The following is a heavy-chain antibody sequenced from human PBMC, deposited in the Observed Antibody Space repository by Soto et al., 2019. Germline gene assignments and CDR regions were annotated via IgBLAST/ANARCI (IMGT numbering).Heavy chain of an antibody. CDR3: ARVTSGSFNFDY. D-gene: IGHD1-26*01. Sequence: ASVKVSCKASGYTFTSYGISWVRQAPGQGLEWMGWISTYNGNTNYAQKLQGRVTMTTDTSTTTAYMELRSLRSDDTAVYYCARVTSGSFNFDYWGQGTLVTVSS. CDR2: ISTYNGNT. J-gene: IGHJ4*02. CDR1: GYTFTSYG. V-gene: IGHV1-18*01.